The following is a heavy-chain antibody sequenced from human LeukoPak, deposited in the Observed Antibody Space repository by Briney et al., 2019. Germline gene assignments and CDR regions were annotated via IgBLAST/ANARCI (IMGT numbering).Heavy chain of an antibody. D-gene: IGHD6-13*01. CDR2: IIPIFGTA. CDR1: GGTLSSYA. CDR3: AREMAAAGPSWFDP. V-gene: IGHV1-69*05. Sequence: ASVKVSCKASGGTLSSYAISWVRQAPGQGLEWMGGIIPIFGTANYAQKFQGRVTITTDESTSTAYMELSSLRSEDTAVYYCAREMAAAGPSWFDPWGQGTLVTVSS. J-gene: IGHJ5*02.